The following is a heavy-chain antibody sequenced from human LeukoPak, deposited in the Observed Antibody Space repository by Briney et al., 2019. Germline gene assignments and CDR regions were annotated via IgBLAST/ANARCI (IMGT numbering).Heavy chain of an antibody. CDR3: GRVRIIGDGPDS. D-gene: IGHD3-10*01. CDR2: MNHDGSDK. CDR1: GFTFRNYW. Sequence: GGSLRLSCAASGFTFRNYWMSWVRQAPGKSLEWVANMNHDGSDKYYVRSVKGRFTISRDNAKNSLFLQLNSLRVEDTAVYYCGRVRIIGDGPDSWGQGTLVTVSS. V-gene: IGHV3-7*01. J-gene: IGHJ4*02.